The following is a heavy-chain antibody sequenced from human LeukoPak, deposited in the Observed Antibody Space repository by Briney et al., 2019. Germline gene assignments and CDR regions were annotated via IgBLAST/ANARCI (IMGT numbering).Heavy chain of an antibody. CDR2: IHQSGGT. CDR3: VRQGDRVYSYVL. J-gene: IGHJ4*02. Sequence: SETLCLTCAVSGGSISSSNRWCWARQSPGKGLEWIGEIHQSGGTNYNPSLKSRVTILVDKSKNQISLKPTSVTAADTGVYYCVRQGDRVYSYVLWGQGTLVSVSS. V-gene: IGHV4-4*02. D-gene: IGHD5-18*01. CDR1: GGSISSSNR.